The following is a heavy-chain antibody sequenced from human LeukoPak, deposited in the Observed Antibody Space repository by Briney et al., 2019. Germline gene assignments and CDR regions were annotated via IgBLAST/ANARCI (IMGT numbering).Heavy chain of an antibody. CDR3: ANQLPDRYSSGYYYYGMDV. CDR1: DFAFTSSG. V-gene: IGHV3-23*01. CDR2: MSATGLST. J-gene: IGHJ6*02. D-gene: IGHD6-19*01. Sequence: PGGSLTLSCTASDFAFTSSGMSWVRQVPGPELEWVSFMSATGLSTYYADSVKGRFTVSRDNSKNTLYLQMNSLRAEDTAVYYCANQLPDRYSSGYYYYGMDVWGQGTTVTVSS.